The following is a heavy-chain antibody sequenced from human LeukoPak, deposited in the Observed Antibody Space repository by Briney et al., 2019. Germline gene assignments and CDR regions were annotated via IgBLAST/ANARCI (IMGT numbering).Heavy chain of an antibody. J-gene: IGHJ4*02. CDR1: GFTFSSYE. CDR3: ASSRYDSSGYYGIIAY. V-gene: IGHV3-48*03. CDR2: ISSSGSTT. D-gene: IGHD3-22*01. Sequence: GGSLRLSCAASGFTFSSYEMNWVRQAPGKGLEWVSYISSSGSTTYYAGSVKGRFTISRDNAKNSLYLQMNSLRAEDTAVYYCASSRYDSSGYYGIIAYWGQGTLVTVSS.